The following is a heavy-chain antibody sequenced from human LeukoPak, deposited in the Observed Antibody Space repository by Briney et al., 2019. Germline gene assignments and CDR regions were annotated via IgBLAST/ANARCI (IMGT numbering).Heavy chain of an antibody. CDR3: AREIVNIVGAKHLDY. Sequence: QAGGSLRLSCAASGFTFSSYWMSWVRQAPGKGLEWVANIKQDGSEKYYVDSVKGRFTISRDNAKNSLYLQMNSLRAEDTAVYYCAREIVNIVGAKHLDYWGQGTLVTVSS. CDR2: IKQDGSEK. D-gene: IGHD1-26*01. V-gene: IGHV3-7*01. CDR1: GFTFSSYW. J-gene: IGHJ4*02.